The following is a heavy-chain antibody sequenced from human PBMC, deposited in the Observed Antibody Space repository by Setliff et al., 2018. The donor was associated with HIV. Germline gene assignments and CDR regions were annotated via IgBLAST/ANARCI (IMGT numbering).Heavy chain of an antibody. D-gene: IGHD3-16*01. CDR2: IFYTGST. V-gene: IGHV4-39*01. CDR3: VNPSGAMGDFDS. J-gene: IGHJ4*02. Sequence: TLSLTCTVSGGSISSSSYYWDWIRQPPGKSLEWVGSIFYTGSTNYNPSLKSRVTISIDTSKNQFSLQLTSVTAADTAVYYCVNPSGAMGDFDSWGQGTLVTVSS. CDR1: GGSISSSSYY.